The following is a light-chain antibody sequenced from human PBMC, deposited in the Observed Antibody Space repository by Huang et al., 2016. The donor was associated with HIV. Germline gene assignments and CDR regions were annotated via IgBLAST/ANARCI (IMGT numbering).Light chain of an antibody. CDR3: QQYNNWPKVFT. V-gene: IGKV3-15*01. CDR1: QSVSSN. CDR2: GAS. J-gene: IGKJ3*01. Sequence: EIVMTQSPATLSVSPGERATLSCRASQSVSSNLAWDQQNPGQAPRLLIYGASTRATGIPARCSGSVSGTEFTLTISSLQSEDFAVYYCQQYNNWPKVFTFGPGTKVDIK.